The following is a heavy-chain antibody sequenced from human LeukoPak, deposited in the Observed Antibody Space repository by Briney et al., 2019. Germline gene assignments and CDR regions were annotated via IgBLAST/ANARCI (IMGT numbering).Heavy chain of an antibody. Sequence: GGSLRLSCAASGFTFSSYGMHWVRQAPGKGLEWVAVIWYDGSNKYYADSVKGRFTISRDNSKNTLYLQMNSLRAEDTAVYYCARSPEIAVADYFDYWGRGILVTVSS. CDR1: GFTFSSYG. V-gene: IGHV3-33*01. CDR2: IWYDGSNK. CDR3: ARSPEIAVADYFDY. J-gene: IGHJ4*02. D-gene: IGHD6-19*01.